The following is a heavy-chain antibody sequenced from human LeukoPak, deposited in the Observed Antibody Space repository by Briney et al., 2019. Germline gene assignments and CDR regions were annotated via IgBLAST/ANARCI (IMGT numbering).Heavy chain of an antibody. CDR2: IYAGGYSSA. J-gene: IGHJ4*02. CDR3: LPQGVGDPPR. CDR1: GFTVSSND. V-gene: IGHV3-53*04. D-gene: IGHD3-10*01. Sequence: SGGSLRLSCAASGFTVSSNDMSWVRQAPGKGLEWVSLIYAGGYSSAYYADAVKGRFTGSRHDSKNTLDLQMNGLRADDTAVYSCLPQGVGDPPRWGKGTLVTVSS.